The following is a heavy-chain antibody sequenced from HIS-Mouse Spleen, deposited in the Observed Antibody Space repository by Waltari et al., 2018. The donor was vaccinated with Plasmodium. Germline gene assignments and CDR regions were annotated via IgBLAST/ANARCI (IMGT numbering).Heavy chain of an antibody. CDR3: ARRGGSYYYFDY. CDR2: IYYSGST. CDR1: GGSISSSSYS. D-gene: IGHD1-26*01. Sequence: QLQLQESGPGLVKPSEPLSLTCPVSGGSISSSSYSWGWIRQPPGKGLEWIGSIYYSGSTYYNPSLKSRVTISVDTSKNQFSLKLSSVTAADTAVYYCARRGGSYYYFDYWGQGTLVTVSS. J-gene: IGHJ4*02. V-gene: IGHV4-39*01.